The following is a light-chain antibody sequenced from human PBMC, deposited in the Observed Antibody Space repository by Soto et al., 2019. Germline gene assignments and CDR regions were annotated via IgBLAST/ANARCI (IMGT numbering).Light chain of an antibody. J-gene: IGKJ1*01. CDR3: QQYGSSPPWT. Sequence: IVRTKSQATLSVSPGERATLSCRASQSVSSNLAWYQQKPVQAPRLLIFGAATRAADIPDRFSGSGSGTDFTLTISRLEPEDFAVYYCQQYGSSPPWTFGQGTKVDI. CDR2: GAA. V-gene: IGKV3-20*01. CDR1: QSVSSN.